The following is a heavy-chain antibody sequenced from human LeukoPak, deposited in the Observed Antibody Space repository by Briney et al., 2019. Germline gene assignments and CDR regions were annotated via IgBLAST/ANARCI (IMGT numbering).Heavy chain of an antibody. CDR2: IRYDGSNK. Sequence: GGSLRLSCAASGFSLSSYGMHWVRQAPGKGLEWVAFIRYDGSNKYYADSVKGRFTISRDNSKNTLYLQMNSLRAEDTAVYYCAKDSGQQLVRAADYWGQGTLVTVSS. CDR1: GFSLSSYG. J-gene: IGHJ4*02. CDR3: AKDSGQQLVRAADY. D-gene: IGHD6-13*01. V-gene: IGHV3-30*02.